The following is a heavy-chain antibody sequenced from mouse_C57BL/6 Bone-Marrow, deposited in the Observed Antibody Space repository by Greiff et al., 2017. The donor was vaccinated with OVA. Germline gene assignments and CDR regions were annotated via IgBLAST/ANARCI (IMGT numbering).Heavy chain of an antibody. CDR3: ASFDYEYDDDSLYAMDY. Sequence: QVQLQQSGAELVKPGASVKISCKASGYTFTDYYINWVKQRPGQGLEWIGKIGPGSGSTYYNEKFKGKATLTADKSSSTAYMQLSSLTSEDSAVYFCASFDYEYDDDSLYAMDYWGQGTSVTVSS. CDR2: IGPGSGST. D-gene: IGHD2-4*01. V-gene: IGHV1-77*01. CDR1: GYTFTDYY. J-gene: IGHJ4*01.